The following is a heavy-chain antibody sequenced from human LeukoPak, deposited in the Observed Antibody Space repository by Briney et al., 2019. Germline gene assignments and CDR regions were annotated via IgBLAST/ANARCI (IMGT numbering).Heavy chain of an antibody. Sequence: SETLSLTCTVSGGSVSSNNYYWGWIRQPPGKGLEWIVTLYYSGSTYHNPSLKSRVTISVDTSKNQFSLKVRSVTAADTAVYYCAKGEGDYWGQGTLVTVSS. CDR3: AKGEGDY. J-gene: IGHJ4*02. V-gene: IGHV4-39*07. CDR2: LYYSGST. D-gene: IGHD2-21*01. CDR1: GGSVSSNNYY.